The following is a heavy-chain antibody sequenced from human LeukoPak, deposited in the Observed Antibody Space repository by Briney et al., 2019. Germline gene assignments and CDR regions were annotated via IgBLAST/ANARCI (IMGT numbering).Heavy chain of an antibody. V-gene: IGHV4-39*01. Sequence: PSETLSLTCTVSGGSISSYYWGWIRQPPGKGLEWIGSIYYSGSTYYNPSLKSRVTISVDTSRNQFSLKLSSVTAADTAVYYCARLFSNYYGSGSYYKLYYYYMDVWGKGTTVTISS. CDR2: IYYSGST. CDR3: ARLFSNYYGSGSYYKLYYYYMDV. CDR1: GGSISSYY. D-gene: IGHD3-10*01. J-gene: IGHJ6*03.